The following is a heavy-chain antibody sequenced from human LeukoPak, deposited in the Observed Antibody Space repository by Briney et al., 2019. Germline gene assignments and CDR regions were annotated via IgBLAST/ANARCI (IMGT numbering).Heavy chain of an antibody. D-gene: IGHD3-22*01. CDR1: VYTFTSYD. CDR2: MNPNSGNT. CDR3: ARGLRDSSGREYFQH. V-gene: IGHV1-8*02. J-gene: IGHJ1*01. Sequence: ASVKVSCKASVYTFTSYDINWVRQATGQGLEWMGWMNPNSGNTGYAQKFQGRVTMTRNTSIGTAYMEMSSLRSEDTAVYYCARGLRDSSGREYFQHWGQGTLITVSS.